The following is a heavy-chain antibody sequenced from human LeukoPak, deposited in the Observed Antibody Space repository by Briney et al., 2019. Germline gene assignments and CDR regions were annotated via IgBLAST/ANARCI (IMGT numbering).Heavy chain of an antibody. CDR3: AAPPAEMTAINGRYFDG. Sequence: GGSLRLPCAASGFTFSSHWMNWVRQAPGKGLEWVSVVYSGGSTYYADSVKGRFTISRDYSKNTLYLQMNNLRAEDTAVYYCAAPPAEMTAINGRYFDGWGRGTLVTVSS. J-gene: IGHJ2*01. V-gene: IGHV3-66*01. CDR2: VYSGGST. CDR1: GFTFSSHW. D-gene: IGHD5-24*01.